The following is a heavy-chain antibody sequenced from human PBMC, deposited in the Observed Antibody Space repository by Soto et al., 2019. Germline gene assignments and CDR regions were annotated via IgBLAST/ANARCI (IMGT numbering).Heavy chain of an antibody. V-gene: IGHV5-10-1*01. CDR3: ARGIAVAGTSYYYYGMDV. D-gene: IGHD6-19*01. CDR1: GYNFTSYW. CDR2: IDPSDSYT. Sequence: GESLKISCKGSGYNFTSYWISWVRQMPGKGLEWMGRIDPSDSYTNYSPSFQGHVTISADKSISTAYLQWSSLKASDTAMYYCARGIAVAGTSYYYYGMDVWGQGTTVTVSS. J-gene: IGHJ6*02.